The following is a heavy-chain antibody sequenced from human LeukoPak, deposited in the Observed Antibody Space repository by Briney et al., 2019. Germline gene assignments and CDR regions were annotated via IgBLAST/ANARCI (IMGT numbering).Heavy chain of an antibody. CDR1: GFXFSICA. CDR3: ARGNLYIVATIEDY. Sequence: PGGSLRLSCAASGFXFSICAIHWVRQAPGKGLKWVATISYDGRNTFYADSVKGRFTVSRDNSKNTLYLQLSSLRDEDTSLYYCARGNLYIVATIEDYWGQGTLVTVSS. J-gene: IGHJ4*02. CDR2: ISYDGRNT. D-gene: IGHD5-12*01. V-gene: IGHV3-30*04.